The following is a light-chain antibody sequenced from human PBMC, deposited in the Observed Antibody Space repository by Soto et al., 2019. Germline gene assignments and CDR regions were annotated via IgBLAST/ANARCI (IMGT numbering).Light chain of an antibody. V-gene: IGLV1-51*01. Sequence: QSVLTQPASVSAAPGQKVTISCSGSSSNIGNNYVSWYQQLPGIAPKLLVFDNNKRPSGIPDRFSGSKSGTSATLAITGLQTGDEADYYCGTWDSRLSTYVFGTGTKVTVL. CDR2: DNN. J-gene: IGLJ1*01. CDR1: SSNIGNNY. CDR3: GTWDSRLSTYV.